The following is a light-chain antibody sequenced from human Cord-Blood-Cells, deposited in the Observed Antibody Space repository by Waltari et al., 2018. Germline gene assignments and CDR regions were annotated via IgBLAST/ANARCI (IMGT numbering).Light chain of an antibody. CDR2: DVR. V-gene: IGLV2-14*03. CDR3: SSYTSSSTWV. Sequence: ALTQPASVSGSPGQSITIPCTGTSSDVGGYNYVSWYQQHPGKAPKLMIYDVRNRPSGVSNRFSGSKSGNTASLTISGLQAEDEADYYCSSYTSSSTWVFGGGTKLTVL. CDR1: SSDVGGYNY. J-gene: IGLJ3*02.